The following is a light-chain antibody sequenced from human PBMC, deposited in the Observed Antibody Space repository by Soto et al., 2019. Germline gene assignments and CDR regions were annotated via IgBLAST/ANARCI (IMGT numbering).Light chain of an antibody. J-gene: IGLJ1*01. CDR2: DVS. Sequence: QSALTQPRSVSGSPGQSVTISCTGTSSDVGGYHYVSWYQQHPGKAPKLMIYDVSKRPSGVPHRFSGSKSGNKASLTISGLQAEDEADYYCSSYAGSYTHVFGTGTKLTVL. CDR1: SSDVGGYHY. V-gene: IGLV2-11*01. CDR3: SSYAGSYTHV.